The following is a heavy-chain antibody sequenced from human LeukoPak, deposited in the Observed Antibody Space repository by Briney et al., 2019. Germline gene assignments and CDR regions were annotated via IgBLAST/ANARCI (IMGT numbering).Heavy chain of an antibody. V-gene: IGHV3-23*01. Sequence: GGSLRLSCAASGFTFRNFAMSWVRQVPGKGLEWLSTLVVTGGATYYADSVTGRFIISRDNSKNTLYLQMNSLTVEDTAVYYCAKDDGGEYHLFDSWGQGTLVTVSS. CDR2: LVVTGGAT. D-gene: IGHD3-16*01. CDR3: AKDDGGEYHLFDS. CDR1: GFTFRNFA. J-gene: IGHJ4*02.